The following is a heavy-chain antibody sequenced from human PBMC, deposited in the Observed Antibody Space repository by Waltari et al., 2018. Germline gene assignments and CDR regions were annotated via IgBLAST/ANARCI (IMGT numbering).Heavy chain of an antibody. Sequence: QVQLVQSGAEVKKPGSSVKVSCKASGGTFSSYAISWVRQAPGQGLEWMGVIIPIFGTANYAQKFQGRVTITADESTSTAYMELSSLRSEDTAVYYCARERIAAAGREYYYYCMDVWGQGTTVTVSS. J-gene: IGHJ6*02. V-gene: IGHV1-69*01. CDR3: ARERIAAAGREYYYYCMDV. D-gene: IGHD6-13*01. CDR2: IIPIFGTA. CDR1: GGTFSSYA.